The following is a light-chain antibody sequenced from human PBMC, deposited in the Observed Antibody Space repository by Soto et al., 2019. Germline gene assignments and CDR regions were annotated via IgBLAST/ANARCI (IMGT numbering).Light chain of an antibody. J-gene: IGKJ1*01. CDR1: QSVSSY. CDR3: QQRSNWPPWT. CDR2: DAS. Sequence: EIVLTQSPATLSLSPGERATLSCRASQSVSSYLAWYQQKPGQAPRLLIYDASNRATGIPARFSGGGSGTDFTLTISSLEPEDFSVYYCQQRSNWPPWTVGQGTKVEIK. V-gene: IGKV3-11*01.